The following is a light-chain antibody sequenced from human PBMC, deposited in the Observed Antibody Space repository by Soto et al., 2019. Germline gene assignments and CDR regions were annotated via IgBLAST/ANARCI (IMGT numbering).Light chain of an antibody. CDR2: DTS. V-gene: IGKV3-15*01. CDR3: QQYNNLPPIT. CDR1: QSVSIK. J-gene: IGKJ5*01. Sequence: EVMMKQSPATLSVSPGERATLSCRASQSVSIKLAWYQQKPGQAPRLLIYDTSTRATGIPARFNGSGSGTEFTLTISSLQSEDFAVYYCQQYNNLPPITFGQGTLLEVK.